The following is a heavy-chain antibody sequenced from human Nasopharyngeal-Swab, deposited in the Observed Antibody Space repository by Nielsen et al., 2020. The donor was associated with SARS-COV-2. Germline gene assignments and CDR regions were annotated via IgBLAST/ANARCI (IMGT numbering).Heavy chain of an antibody. CDR2: INHSGST. CDR1: GGSFSGYY. Sequence: SETLSLTCAVSGGSFSGYYWSWIRQPTGKGLEWLGEINHSGSTNYNPSLKRRVTISVDRSKNQFSLKLSSVTAADTAVYYCASGVSTVTTRYMDVWGKGTTVTVSS. V-gene: IGHV4-34*01. CDR3: ASGVSTVTTRYMDV. D-gene: IGHD4-17*01. J-gene: IGHJ6*03.